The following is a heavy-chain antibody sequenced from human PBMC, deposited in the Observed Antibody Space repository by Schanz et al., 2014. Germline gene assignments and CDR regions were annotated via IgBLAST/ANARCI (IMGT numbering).Heavy chain of an antibody. CDR1: GFSFSSYA. CDR2: ISGSGGST. V-gene: IGHV3-23*01. CDR3: AKGRFGELSAFDI. J-gene: IGHJ3*02. Sequence: EVQLLESGGGLVEPGGSLRLSCAASGFSFSSYAMGWVRQARGKGLEWVSAISGSGGSTYYADSVKGRFTISRDNSKNTLYLQMNSLRAEDTAVYYCAKGRFGELSAFDIWGQGTMVNVSS. D-gene: IGHD3-10*01.